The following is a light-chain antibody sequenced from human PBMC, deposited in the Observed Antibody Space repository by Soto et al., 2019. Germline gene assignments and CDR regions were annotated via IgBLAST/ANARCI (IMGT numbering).Light chain of an antibody. CDR1: QSVSSSY. J-gene: IGKJ5*01. CDR2: DAS. V-gene: IGKV3-20*01. CDR3: QKYNTWPPIT. Sequence: EIVLTQSPGTLSLSPGERATLSCRASQSVSSSYLAWYQQKPGQAPRLLIYDASNRATGIPDRFSGSGSWTEFTLTISRLQSEDFAVYYCQKYNTWPPITFGQGTRLEIK.